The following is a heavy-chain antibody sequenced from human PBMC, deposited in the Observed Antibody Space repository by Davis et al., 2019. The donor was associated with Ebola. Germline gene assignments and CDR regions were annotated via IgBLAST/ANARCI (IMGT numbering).Heavy chain of an antibody. CDR3: ARHGSGYVDNLEIFDY. CDR2: IYPGDFDV. J-gene: IGHJ4*02. Sequence: GESLKISCQGSGFSFSTYWIAWVRQMPGKGLQWMGIIYPGDFDVKYSPSFQGQVTFSVDKSISTAYLHWSSLKASDSAMYYCARHGSGYVDNLEIFDYWGQGTLVTVSS. V-gene: IGHV5-51*01. D-gene: IGHD3-10*01. CDR1: GFSFSTYW.